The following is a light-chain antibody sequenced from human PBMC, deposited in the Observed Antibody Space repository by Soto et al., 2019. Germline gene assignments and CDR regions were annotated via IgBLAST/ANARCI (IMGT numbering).Light chain of an antibody. J-gene: IGLJ2*01. Sequence: QSALTQPASVSGSPGQSITISCTGTTSDVGGYNSVSWYQQHPGKAPKLMIYDVSNRPSGVSNRFSGSKSGNTASLTISGLQAEDEADYYCISYRSSSTLVFGGGTKLTVL. CDR2: DVS. CDR3: ISYRSSSTLV. CDR1: TSDVGGYNS. V-gene: IGLV2-14*01.